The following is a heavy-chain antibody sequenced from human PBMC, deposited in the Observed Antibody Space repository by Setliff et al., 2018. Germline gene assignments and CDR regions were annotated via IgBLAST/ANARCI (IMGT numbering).Heavy chain of an antibody. CDR1: GYTFTGYY. Sequence: AASVKVSCKASGYTFTGYYMHWVRQAPGQGLEWMGWINPNSGGTNYAQKFQGWVTMTRDTSISTAYMELSRLRSDDTAVYYCARDRVSGSSYYWGQGTLVTVSS. CDR2: INPNSGGT. CDR3: ARDRVSGSSYY. D-gene: IGHD1-26*01. V-gene: IGHV1-2*04. J-gene: IGHJ4*02.